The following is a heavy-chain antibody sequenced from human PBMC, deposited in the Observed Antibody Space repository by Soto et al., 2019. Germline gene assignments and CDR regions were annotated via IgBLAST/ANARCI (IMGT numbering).Heavy chain of an antibody. D-gene: IGHD3-3*01. Sequence: GGSLRLSCAASGFTFSSYAMSWVRQAPGKGLEWVSAISGSGGSTYYADSVKGRFTIPRDNSKNTLYLQMNSLRAEDTAVYYCAKESDITIFGVVIHYYFDYWGQGTLVTVSS. CDR1: GFTFSSYA. V-gene: IGHV3-23*01. CDR3: AKESDITIFGVVIHYYFDY. CDR2: ISGSGGST. J-gene: IGHJ4*02.